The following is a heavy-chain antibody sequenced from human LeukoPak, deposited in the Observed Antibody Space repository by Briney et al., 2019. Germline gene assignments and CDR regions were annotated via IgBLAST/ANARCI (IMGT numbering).Heavy chain of an antibody. V-gene: IGHV1-24*01. CDR1: GYTLTELS. CDR2: FDPEDGET. J-gene: IGHJ6*02. D-gene: IGHD2-2*01. Sequence: ASVKVSCKVSGYTLTELSMHWVRQAPGKGLEWMGGFDPEDGETIYAQKFQGRVTMTEDTSTDTAYMELSSLRSEDTAVYYCATGPPHCSSTSWEQRCGAYYYGMDVWGQGTTVTVSS. CDR3: ATGPPHCSSTSWEQRCGAYYYGMDV.